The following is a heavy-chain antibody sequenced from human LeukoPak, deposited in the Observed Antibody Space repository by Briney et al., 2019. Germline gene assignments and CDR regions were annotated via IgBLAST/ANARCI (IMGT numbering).Heavy chain of an antibody. V-gene: IGHV4-59*08. CDR3: ARLEAYYYYGMDV. J-gene: IGHJ6*02. D-gene: IGHD3-3*01. CDR1: GGSISSYY. CDR2: IYYSGST. Sequence: SETLSLTCTASGGSISSYYWSWIRQPPGKGLEWIGYIYYSGSTNYNPSLKSRVTISVDTSKNQFSLKLSSVTAADTAVYYCARLEAYYYYGMDVWGQGTTVTVSS.